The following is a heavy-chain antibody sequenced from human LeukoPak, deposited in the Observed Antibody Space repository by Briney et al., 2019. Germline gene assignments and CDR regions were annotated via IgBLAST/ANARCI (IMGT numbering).Heavy chain of an antibody. CDR1: RFTFSSYA. CDR2: ISSNGGST. Sequence: GGSLRLSCAASRFTFSSYAMHWVRQAPGKGLEYVSAISSNGGSTYYASSVKGRFTISRDNSKNTLYLQMGSLRAEDMAVYYCARDRCSFSGGSCYYYYYYMDVWGKGTTVTVSS. J-gene: IGHJ6*03. CDR3: ARDRCSFSGGSCYYYYYYMDV. D-gene: IGHD2-15*01. V-gene: IGHV3-64*01.